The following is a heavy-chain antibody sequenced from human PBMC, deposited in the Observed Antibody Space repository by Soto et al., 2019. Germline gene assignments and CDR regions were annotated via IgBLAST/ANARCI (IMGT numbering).Heavy chain of an antibody. V-gene: IGHV6-1*01. CDR1: GDSVSSNSAA. CDR2: TYYRSKWYN. Sequence: PSQTLSLTCAISGDSVSSNSAAWNWIRQSPSRGLEWLGRTYYRSKWYNDYAVSVKSRITINPDTSKNQFSLQLNSVTPEDTAVYYCARDYRVVVAGDVWFDPWGQGTLVTVSS. D-gene: IGHD6-19*01. J-gene: IGHJ5*02. CDR3: ARDYRVVVAGDVWFDP.